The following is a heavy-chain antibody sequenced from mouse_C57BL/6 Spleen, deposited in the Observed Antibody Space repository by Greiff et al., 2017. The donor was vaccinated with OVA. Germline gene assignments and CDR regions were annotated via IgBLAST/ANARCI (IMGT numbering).Heavy chain of an antibody. D-gene: IGHD1-1*01. Sequence: LVESGAELVRPGASVTLSCKASGYTFTDYEMHWVKQTPVHGLEWIGAIDPETGGTAYNQKFKGKAILTADKSSSTAYMELRSLTSEDSAVYYCTRRGGRGYAMDYWGQGTSVTVSS. CDR3: TRRGGRGYAMDY. CDR2: IDPETGGT. CDR1: GYTFTDYE. V-gene: IGHV1-15*01. J-gene: IGHJ4*01.